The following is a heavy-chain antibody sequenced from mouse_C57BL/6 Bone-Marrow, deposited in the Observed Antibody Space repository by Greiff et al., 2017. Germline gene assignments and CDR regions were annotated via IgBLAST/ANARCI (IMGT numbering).Heavy chain of an antibody. CDR1: GFNIKDYY. V-gene: IGHV14-2*01. CDR2: IDPEDGET. J-gene: IGHJ4*01. CDR3: ASRKYDYDGTAYYAMDY. Sequence: VQLQQSGAELVKPGASVKLSCTASGFNIKDYYMHWVKQRTEQGLEWIGRIDPEDGETKYAPKFQGKVTITADTSSNTAYLPLSSLTSDDTAVYYCASRKYDYDGTAYYAMDYWGQGTSVTVSS. D-gene: IGHD2-4*01.